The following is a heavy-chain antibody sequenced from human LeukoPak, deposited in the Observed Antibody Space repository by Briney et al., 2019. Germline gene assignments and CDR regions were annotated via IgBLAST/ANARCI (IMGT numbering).Heavy chain of an antibody. CDR3: ARDSRGSVVVPAADWYSDL. D-gene: IGHD2-2*01. J-gene: IGHJ2*01. V-gene: IGHV4-59*01. CDR1: GGSISSYY. CDR2: IYYSGST. Sequence: SETLSLTCTVSGGSISSYYWSWIRQPPGKGLEWIGYIYYSGSTNYNPSLKSRVTISVDTSKNQFSLKLSSVTAADTAVYYCARDSRGSVVVPAADWYSDLWGRGTLVTVSS.